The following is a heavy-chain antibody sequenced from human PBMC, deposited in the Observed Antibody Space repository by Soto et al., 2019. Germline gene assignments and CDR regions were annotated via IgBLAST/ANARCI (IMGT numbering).Heavy chain of an antibody. J-gene: IGHJ6*02. CDR3: ARVRQLVDYYYYGMDV. Sequence: SQTLSLTCAISGDSVSSNSAAWNWIMQSPSRGLEWLGRTYYRSKWYNDYAVSVKSRITINPDTSKNQFSLQLNSVTPEDTAVYYCARVRQLVDYYYYGMDVWGQGTTVTVSS. V-gene: IGHV6-1*01. D-gene: IGHD6-13*01. CDR2: TYYRSKWYN. CDR1: GDSVSSNSAA.